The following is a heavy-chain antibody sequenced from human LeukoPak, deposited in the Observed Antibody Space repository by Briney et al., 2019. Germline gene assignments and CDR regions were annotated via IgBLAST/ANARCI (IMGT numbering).Heavy chain of an antibody. D-gene: IGHD2-21*02. J-gene: IGHJ4*02. CDR3: ARHTYCGGDCYSGPFDY. V-gene: IGHV4-59*01. CDR1: GGSISSYY. Sequence: SSETLSLTCTVSGGSISSYYWSWIRQPPGKGLEWIGYIYYSGSTNYNPSLKSRVTISVDTSKNQFSLKLSSVTAADTAVYYCARHTYCGGDCYSGPFDYWGQGTLVTVSS. CDR2: IYYSGST.